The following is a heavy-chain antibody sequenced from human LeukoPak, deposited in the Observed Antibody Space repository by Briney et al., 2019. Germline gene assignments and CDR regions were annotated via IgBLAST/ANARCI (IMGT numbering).Heavy chain of an antibody. V-gene: IGHV5-51*01. CDR2: IYPGDSDT. J-gene: IGHJ3*02. CDR1: GYSFTSYW. Sequence: GESLKISCKGSGYSFTSYWIGWVRQMPGKGLEWMGIIYPGDSDTRYSPSFQGQVTISADKSISTAYLQWSGLKASDTAMYYCARRKLELAGFDAFDIWGQGTMVTVSS. CDR3: ARRKLELAGFDAFDI. D-gene: IGHD1-7*01.